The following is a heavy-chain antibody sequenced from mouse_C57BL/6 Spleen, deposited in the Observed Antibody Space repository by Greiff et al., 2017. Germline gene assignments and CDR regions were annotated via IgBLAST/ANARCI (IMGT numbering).Heavy chain of an antibody. V-gene: IGHV2-2*01. D-gene: IGHD1-1*01. CDR1: GFSLTSYG. J-gene: IGHJ4*01. Sequence: VTLVESGPGLVQPSQSLSITCTVSGFSLTSYGVHWVRQSPGKGLEWLGVIWSGGSTDYNAAFLSRLGISKDNSKSQVFFKMNSLQADDTAIYYCARNGYYGSHAMDYWGQGTSVTVSS. CDR2: IWSGGST. CDR3: ARNGYYGSHAMDY.